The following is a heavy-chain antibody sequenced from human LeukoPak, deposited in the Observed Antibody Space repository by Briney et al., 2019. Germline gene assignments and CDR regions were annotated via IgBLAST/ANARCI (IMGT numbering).Heavy chain of an antibody. V-gene: IGHV3-23*01. D-gene: IGHD2-2*01. CDR2: ISGSGKTT. CDR1: GFTFSSYA. Sequence: GGSLRLSCAASGFTFSSYAMSWVRQAPGKGLEWVSTISGSGKTTYYADSVKGRFTISRDNSKNTLYLQMNSLSAEDTAVYYCAKSRRSSSSHFDYWGRGTLVTVSS. CDR3: AKSRRSSSSHFDY. J-gene: IGHJ4*02.